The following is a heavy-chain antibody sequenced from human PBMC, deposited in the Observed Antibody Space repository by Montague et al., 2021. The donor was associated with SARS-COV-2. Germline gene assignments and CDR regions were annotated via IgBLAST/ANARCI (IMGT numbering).Heavy chain of an antibody. V-gene: IGHV3-23*03. CDR1: GFTFSSYA. CDR2: IYSGSSST. J-gene: IGHJ4*02. CDR3: ATGFQPYSYESSGFYTFDY. Sequence: SRRLSCAASGFTFSSYAMSWVRQAPGKGLEWVSVIYSGSSSTWYADSVKGRFTISRDNPKNTLYLHMNSLRVEDTAVYYCATGFQPYSYESSGFYTFDYWGQGTLVTVSS. D-gene: IGHD3-22*01.